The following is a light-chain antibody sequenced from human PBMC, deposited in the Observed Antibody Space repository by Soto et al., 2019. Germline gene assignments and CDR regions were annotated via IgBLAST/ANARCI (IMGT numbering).Light chain of an antibody. CDR2: GAS. Sequence: IIMTQSPATLSVSPGERVTFSCRASQSISTNLAWYQQKPGQAPRLLIYGASTRDTHIPDRFSGTGSETEFTLSVSSLQSEDFEIYYCQQYYDWPLVTFGGGTRVEI. J-gene: IGKJ4*01. CDR1: QSISTN. V-gene: IGKV3-15*01. CDR3: QQYYDWPLVT.